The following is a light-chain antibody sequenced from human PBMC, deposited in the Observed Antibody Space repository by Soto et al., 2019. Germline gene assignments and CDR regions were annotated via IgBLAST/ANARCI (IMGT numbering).Light chain of an antibody. Sequence: LSGSVGDRVTMACRASQTISSWLAWYQQKPGKAPKLLIYKASTLKSGVPSRFSGSGSGTEFTLTISSLQPDDFATYYCQHYTRYPQAFG. CDR1: QTISSW. V-gene: IGKV1-5*03. J-gene: IGKJ5*01. CDR3: QHYTRYPQA. CDR2: KAS.